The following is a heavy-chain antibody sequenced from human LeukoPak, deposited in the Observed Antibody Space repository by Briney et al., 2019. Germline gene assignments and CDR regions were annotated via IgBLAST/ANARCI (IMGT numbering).Heavy chain of an antibody. J-gene: IGHJ4*02. Sequence: SVKVSCKASGFTFTSSAMQWVRQARGQRLEWIGWIVVGSGNTNYAQKFQERVTITRDMSTSTAYMELSSLRSEDTAVYYCAATQPTILGYCSSTSCYSSTGGWGQGTLVTVPS. CDR2: IVVGSGNT. V-gene: IGHV1-58*02. D-gene: IGHD2-2*01. CDR3: AATQPTILGYCSSTSCYSSTGG. CDR1: GFTFTSSA.